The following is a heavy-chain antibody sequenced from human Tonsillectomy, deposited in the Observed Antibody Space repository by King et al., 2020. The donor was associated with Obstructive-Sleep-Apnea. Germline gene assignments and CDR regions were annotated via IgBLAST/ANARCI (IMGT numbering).Heavy chain of an antibody. J-gene: IGHJ4*02. D-gene: IGHD6-13*01. CDR3: ARDKEVGYSSSWYSY. Sequence: VQLVETGGGLVQPGGSLRPSCAASGFTFSTYAMCWVRQVPGKGLGWVSSLCGGGGCTYYAASGKGRFTISRDNSKNTLYLQMNSLGAEDTAIYYCARDKEVGYSSSWYSYWGQGTLVTVSS. CDR2: LCGGGGCT. V-gene: IGHV3-23*04. CDR1: GFTFSTYA.